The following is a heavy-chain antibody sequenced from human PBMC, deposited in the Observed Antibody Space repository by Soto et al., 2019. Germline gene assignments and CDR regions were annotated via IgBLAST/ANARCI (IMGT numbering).Heavy chain of an antibody. J-gene: IGHJ4*02. CDR1: GGSISSSSYY. Sequence: SEILSLTCTVAGGSISSSSYYWGWIRQPPGKGLEWIGSTYYSGSTYYNPSLKSRVTISVDTSKNQFSLKLSSVTAADTAVYYCARHTPAISISDHWGQGTLVTAPQ. CDR2: TYYSGST. V-gene: IGHV4-39*01. D-gene: IGHD2-15*01. CDR3: ARHTPAISISDH.